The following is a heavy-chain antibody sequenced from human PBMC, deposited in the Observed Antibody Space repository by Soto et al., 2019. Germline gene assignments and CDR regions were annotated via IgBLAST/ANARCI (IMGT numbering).Heavy chain of an antibody. CDR1: GGTFSSYA. D-gene: IGHD6-6*01. V-gene: IGHV1-3*01. J-gene: IGHJ5*02. CDR2: INAGNGNT. CDR3: ARSSRHYGWFDP. Sequence: KVSCKASGGTFSSYAISWVRQAPGQRLEWMGWINAGNGNTKYSQKFQGRVTITRDTSASTAYMELSSLRSEDTAVYYCARSSRHYGWFDPWGQGTLVTVSS.